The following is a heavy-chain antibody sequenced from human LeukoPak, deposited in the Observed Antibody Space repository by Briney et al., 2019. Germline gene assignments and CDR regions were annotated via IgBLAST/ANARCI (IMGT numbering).Heavy chain of an antibody. CDR1: GFTFGTYG. CDR3: ATRIDGALDF. CDR2: VSNDGGYK. D-gene: IGHD2-15*01. V-gene: IGHV3-30*03. J-gene: IGHJ4*02. Sequence: QTGGSLRLSCAASGFTFGTYGIHWVRQAPGKGLEWVAGVSNDGGYKNYGDSVKGRITISRDNFENTVHLQMDSLRPEDTAVYYCATRIDGALDFWGQGTLVTVSS.